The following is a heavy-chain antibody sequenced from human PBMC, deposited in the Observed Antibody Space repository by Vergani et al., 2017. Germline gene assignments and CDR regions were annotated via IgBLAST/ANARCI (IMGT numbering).Heavy chain of an antibody. CDR1: GASFSGYH. J-gene: IGHJ4*02. CDR2: ITDGGGT. V-gene: IGHV4-34*01. CDR3: ARGLGTTWPIGPY. Sequence: QVQLQQRGAGLLKPSETLSLTCGISGASFSGYHCSWIRQSPGKGLEWIGEITDGGGTNYNPSLARRVSMSLDLAENQFSLRLDSVTAADTAIYYCARGLGTTWPIGPYWGQGTLVTVSS. D-gene: IGHD2/OR15-2a*01.